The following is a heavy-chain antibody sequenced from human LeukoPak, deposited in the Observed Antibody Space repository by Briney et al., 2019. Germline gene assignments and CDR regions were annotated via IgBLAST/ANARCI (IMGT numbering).Heavy chain of an antibody. CDR2: INPNSGGT. CDR3: AREYYYDSSGYYPDY. J-gene: IGHJ4*02. Sequence: ASVKVSCKASGYTFTGYYMHWVRQAPGQGLEWMGWINPNSGGTNYAQKFQGRVTMTRDTSISTAYMELSRLRSDDTAVYYCAREYYYDSSGYYPDYWGQGTLVTVSS. V-gene: IGHV1-2*02. D-gene: IGHD3-22*01. CDR1: GYTFTGYY.